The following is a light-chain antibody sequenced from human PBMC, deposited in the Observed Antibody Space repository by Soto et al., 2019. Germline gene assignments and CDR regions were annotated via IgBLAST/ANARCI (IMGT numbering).Light chain of an antibody. CDR2: EVS. Sequence: QSALTQPASVSGSPGQSITISCTGTSSDIATYNYVSWYQQHPGKVPKLMIYEVSNRPSGVSNRFSGSKSGNTASLTISGLQAEDESTYYCSSYSSSSTYVVFGGGTKLTVL. CDR1: SSDIATYNY. CDR3: SSYSSSSTYVV. J-gene: IGLJ2*01. V-gene: IGLV2-14*01.